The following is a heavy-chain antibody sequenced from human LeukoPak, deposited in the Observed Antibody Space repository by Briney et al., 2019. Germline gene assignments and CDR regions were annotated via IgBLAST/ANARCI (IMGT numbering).Heavy chain of an antibody. CDR1: GGSISSGSYY. D-gene: IGHD2-15*01. Sequence: PSETLSLTCTVSGGSISSGSYYWSWIRQPAGKGLEWIGRIYTSGSTNYNPSLKSRVTISVDTSKNQFSLKLSSVTAADTAVYYCARDRCSGGSCYQGGFDYWGQGTLVTVSS. CDR3: ARDRCSGGSCYQGGFDY. V-gene: IGHV4-61*02. CDR2: IYTSGST. J-gene: IGHJ4*02.